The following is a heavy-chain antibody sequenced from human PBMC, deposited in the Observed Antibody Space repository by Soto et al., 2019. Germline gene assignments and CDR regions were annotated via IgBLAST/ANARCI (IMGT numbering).Heavy chain of an antibody. Sequence: QVQLVESGGGVVQPGRSLRFSCAASGFTFSSYGMHWVRQAPGKGLEWVAVIWYDGSNKYYADSVKGRFTISRDNSKNTLYLQMNSLRAEDTAVYYCAREGIAAAGSQIDYWGQGTLVTVSS. V-gene: IGHV3-33*01. CDR3: AREGIAAAGSQIDY. J-gene: IGHJ4*02. D-gene: IGHD6-13*01. CDR1: GFTFSSYG. CDR2: IWYDGSNK.